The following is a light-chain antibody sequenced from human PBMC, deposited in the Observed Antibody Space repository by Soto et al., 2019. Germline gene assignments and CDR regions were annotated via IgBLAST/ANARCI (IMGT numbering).Light chain of an antibody. CDR1: ERINRD. Sequence: DIRMTQSPSSLSASVGDRVTITCRASERINRDLNWYQQQPGKAPKLLIYAASSSQNGVASGLKGRGSWIDFTLIITNLQPEDFATYYCHRSYTALFITFGQGTRLEIK. V-gene: IGKV1-39*01. CDR2: AAS. CDR3: HRSYTALFIT. J-gene: IGKJ5*01.